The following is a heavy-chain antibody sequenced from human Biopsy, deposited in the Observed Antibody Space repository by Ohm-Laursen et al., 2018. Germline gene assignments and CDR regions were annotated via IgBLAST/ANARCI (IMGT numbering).Heavy chain of an antibody. Sequence: EASVKVSCKASGYSFTSYYMHWVRQAPGQGLEWMGMINPSGSTTSYPQIFQGRVTMTRATSKSTVYMELSSLRSADTAVYFCARNTGWYGDLYYFDYWGQGTLVTASS. CDR3: ARNTGWYGDLYYFDY. CDR2: INPSGSTT. D-gene: IGHD6-19*01. J-gene: IGHJ4*02. CDR1: GYSFTSYY. V-gene: IGHV1-46*01.